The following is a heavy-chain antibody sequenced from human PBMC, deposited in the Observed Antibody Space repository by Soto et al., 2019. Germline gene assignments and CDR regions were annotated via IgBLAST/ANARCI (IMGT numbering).Heavy chain of an antibody. CDR1: GFTFSSYA. CDR2: ISYDGSNK. CDR3: ARGLERATSKNWFDS. D-gene: IGHD1-1*01. J-gene: IGHJ5*01. Sequence: LRLSCAASGFTFSSYAMHWVRQAPGKGLEWVAVISYDGSNKYYADSVKGRFTISRDNSKNTLYLQMSDLRDEDTAVYYCARGLERATSKNWFDSWGQGTQVTVSS. V-gene: IGHV3-30-3*01.